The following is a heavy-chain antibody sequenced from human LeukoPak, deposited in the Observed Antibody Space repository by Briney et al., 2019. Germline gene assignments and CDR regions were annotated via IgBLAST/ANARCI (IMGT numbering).Heavy chain of an antibody. CDR3: ARATYYYDSSGYYYVPFDY. CDR2: IYYSGST. J-gene: IGHJ4*02. Sequence: SETLSLTCTVSGGSISSYYWSWIRQPPGTGLEWIGYIYYSGSTNYNPSLKSRVTISVDTSKNQFSLKLSSVTAADTAVYYCARATYYYDSSGYYYVPFDYWGQGTLVTVSS. CDR1: GGSISSYY. V-gene: IGHV4-59*01. D-gene: IGHD3-22*01.